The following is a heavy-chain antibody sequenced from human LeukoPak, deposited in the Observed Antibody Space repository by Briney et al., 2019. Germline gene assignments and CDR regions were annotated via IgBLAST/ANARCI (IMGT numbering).Heavy chain of an antibody. CDR2: IYYSGST. D-gene: IGHD6-13*01. J-gene: IGHJ4*02. Sequence: SETLSLTCTVSGGSISSGGYYWSWIRQHPGKGLKWIGYIYYSGSTYYNPSLKSRVTISVDTSKNQFSLKLSSVTAADTAVYYCARERWEDSSSWYYFDYWGQGTLVTVSS. CDR3: ARERWEDSSSWYYFDY. V-gene: IGHV4-31*03. CDR1: GGSISSGGYY.